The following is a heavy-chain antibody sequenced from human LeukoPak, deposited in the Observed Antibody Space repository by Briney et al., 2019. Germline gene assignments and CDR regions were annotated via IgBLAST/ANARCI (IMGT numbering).Heavy chain of an antibody. Sequence: GGTLRLSCAASGFTFSSYGMSWVRQAPGKGLEWVSAISGSGGRTYYADSVKGRFTISRDNSKNTLYLQMNSLRAEDTAVYYCAKEGAALLWFGELTHWGQGTLVTVSS. V-gene: IGHV3-23*01. CDR3: AKEGAALLWFGELTH. CDR1: GFTFSSYG. J-gene: IGHJ4*02. D-gene: IGHD3-10*01. CDR2: ISGSGGRT.